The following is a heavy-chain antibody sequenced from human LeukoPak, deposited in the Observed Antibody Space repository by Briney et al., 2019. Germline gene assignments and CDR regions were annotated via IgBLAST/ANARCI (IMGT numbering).Heavy chain of an antibody. V-gene: IGHV3-48*02. Sequence: GGSLRLSCAASGFTFSSYSMTWVRPAPGKGLEWVSYISSSSSAIYYADSVKGRFTISRDNAKNSLYLQMNSLRDEDTAVYYCARDQLFLVGATGWGQGTLVTVSS. CDR3: ARDQLFLVGATG. J-gene: IGHJ4*02. CDR1: GFTFSSYS. D-gene: IGHD1-26*01. CDR2: ISSSSSAI.